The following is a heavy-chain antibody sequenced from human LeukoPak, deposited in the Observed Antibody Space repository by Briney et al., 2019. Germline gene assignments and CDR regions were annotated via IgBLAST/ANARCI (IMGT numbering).Heavy chain of an antibody. CDR2: TNQDGSEK. Sequence: GGSLRLSCAAYGFTFSTYWMSWLRQAPGKGLEWVANTNQDGSEKYYVDSVEGRFTISRDNAKNSLYLQLNSLRAEDTAVYYCARMAGGLWDYWGQGTLVTVSS. V-gene: IGHV3-7*05. CDR1: GFTFSTYW. J-gene: IGHJ4*02. CDR3: ARMAGGLWDY. D-gene: IGHD5-24*01.